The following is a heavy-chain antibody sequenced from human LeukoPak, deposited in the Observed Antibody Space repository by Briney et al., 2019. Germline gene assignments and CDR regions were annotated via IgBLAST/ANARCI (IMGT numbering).Heavy chain of an antibody. V-gene: IGHV4-4*07. CDR2: VHFSGST. D-gene: IGHD3-22*01. CDR1: SASATSHH. Sequence: SETLSLTRAVSSASATSHHSAWIPQPAGKGLQWGGRVHFSGSTYYSQSVRSRVAISLDNSKNEVSLNLKSVSAADTAVYYCTRDESSRDDSGGYHYWGRGVLVTVSS. CDR3: TRDESSRDDSGGYHY. J-gene: IGHJ4*02.